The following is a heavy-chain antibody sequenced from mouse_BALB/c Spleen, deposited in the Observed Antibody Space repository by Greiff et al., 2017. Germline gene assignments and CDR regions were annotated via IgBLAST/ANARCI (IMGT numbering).Heavy chain of an antibody. CDR1: GDSITSGY. Sequence: VQLQQSGPSLVKPSQTLSLTCSVTGDSITSGYWNWIRKFPGNKLEYMGYISYSGSTYYNPSLKSRISITRDTSKNQYYLQLNSVTTEDTATYYCARYTARAPYYYAMDYWGQGTSVTVSS. J-gene: IGHJ4*01. D-gene: IGHD3-1*01. CDR2: ISYSGST. CDR3: ARYTARAPYYYAMDY. V-gene: IGHV3-8*02.